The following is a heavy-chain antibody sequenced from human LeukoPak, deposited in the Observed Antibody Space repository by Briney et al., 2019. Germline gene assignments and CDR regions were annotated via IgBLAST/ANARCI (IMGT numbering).Heavy chain of an antibody. J-gene: IGHJ4*02. Sequence: PGGSLRLSCAASGFTFSNYGMHWVRQAPGKGLEWVAVIWYDGSNKYYADSVKGRFNIFRDNSKNTVYLQMNSLRAEDTAVYYCAKDPGTYYYDSSYYTGWGQGALVTVSS. CDR3: AKDPGTYYYDSSYYTG. CDR1: GFTFSNYG. D-gene: IGHD3-22*01. V-gene: IGHV3-33*06. CDR2: IWYDGSNK.